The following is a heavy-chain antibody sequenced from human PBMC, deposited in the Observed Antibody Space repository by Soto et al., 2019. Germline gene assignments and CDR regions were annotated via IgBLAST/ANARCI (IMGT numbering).Heavy chain of an antibody. J-gene: IGHJ4*02. Sequence: ALETLSHTCTVSGGSISSGGYYWSWIRQHPGKGLEWIGYIYYSGSTYYNPSLKSRVTISVDTSKNQFSLKLSSVTAADTAVYYCARGLDLFDYWGQGTLVTVSS. V-gene: IGHV4-31*03. CDR2: IYYSGST. CDR3: ARGLDLFDY. CDR1: GGSISSGGYY.